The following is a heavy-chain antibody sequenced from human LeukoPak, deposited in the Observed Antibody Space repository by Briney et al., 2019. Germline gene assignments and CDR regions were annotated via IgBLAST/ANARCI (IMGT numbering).Heavy chain of an antibody. Sequence: GGSLRLSCAASGFTFSSYAMHWVRQAPGKGLEYVSAISSNGGSTYYANSVKGRFTISRDNSKNTLYLQMGSLGAEDMAVYYCARGRGVIFGVVISAFDIWGQGTMVTVSS. CDR1: GFTFSSYA. V-gene: IGHV3-64*01. D-gene: IGHD3-3*01. J-gene: IGHJ3*02. CDR2: ISSNGGST. CDR3: ARGRGVIFGVVISAFDI.